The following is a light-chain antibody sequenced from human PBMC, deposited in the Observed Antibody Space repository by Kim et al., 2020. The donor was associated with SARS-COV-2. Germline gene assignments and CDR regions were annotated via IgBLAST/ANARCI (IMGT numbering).Light chain of an antibody. CDR1: QSVSSN. CDR3: QQYNNWLLLT. CDR2: GAS. V-gene: IGKV3-15*01. Sequence: SPGERATLSCRASQSVSSNLAWYQQKPGQAPRLLIYGASTRATGIPARFSGSGSGTEFTLTISSLQSEDFAVYYCQQYNNWLLLTFGGGTKVDIK. J-gene: IGKJ4*01.